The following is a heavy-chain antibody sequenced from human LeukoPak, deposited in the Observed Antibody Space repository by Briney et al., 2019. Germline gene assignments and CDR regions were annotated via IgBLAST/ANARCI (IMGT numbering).Heavy chain of an antibody. D-gene: IGHD6-13*01. V-gene: IGHV3-23*01. CDR3: AKSPSYSSSWYYFDY. CDR1: GFTFSSYV. Sequence: GGSLRLSCAASGFTFSSYVMSWVRQAPGKGLEWVSAISGSGGSTYYADSVKGRFTISRDNSKNTLYLQMNSLRAEDTAVYYCAKSPSYSSSWYYFDYWGQGTLVTVSS. CDR2: ISGSGGST. J-gene: IGHJ4*02.